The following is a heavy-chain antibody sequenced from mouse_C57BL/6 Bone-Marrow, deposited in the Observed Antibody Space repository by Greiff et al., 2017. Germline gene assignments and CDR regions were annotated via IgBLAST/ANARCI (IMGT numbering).Heavy chain of an antibody. Sequence: QVQLQQSGAGLARPGASVKLSCKASGYTFTSYGITWVQQRPGQGLEWVGEIYPGGGNTYYHEKVKGQATLTADKSSITAYMELRILTSEDSAVYFCANERLFYYIDYWGQGTTLTVSS. CDR1: GYTFTSYG. V-gene: IGHV1-81*01. D-gene: IGHD3-2*02. CDR3: ANERLFYYIDY. J-gene: IGHJ2*01. CDR2: IYPGGGNT.